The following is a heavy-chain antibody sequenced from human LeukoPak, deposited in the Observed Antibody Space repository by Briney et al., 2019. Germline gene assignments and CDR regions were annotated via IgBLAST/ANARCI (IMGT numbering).Heavy chain of an antibody. Sequence: GGSLRLSCAASGFTVSSNYMSWVRQAPGKGLEWVSVIYSGGSTYYADSVKGRFTISRDNSKNTLYLQMNSLRAEDTAVYYCATLGYCSSTSCRGDYWRQGTLVTVSS. J-gene: IGHJ4*02. V-gene: IGHV3-53*01. CDR1: GFTVSSNY. CDR3: ATLGYCSSTSCRGDY. CDR2: IYSGGST. D-gene: IGHD2-2*01.